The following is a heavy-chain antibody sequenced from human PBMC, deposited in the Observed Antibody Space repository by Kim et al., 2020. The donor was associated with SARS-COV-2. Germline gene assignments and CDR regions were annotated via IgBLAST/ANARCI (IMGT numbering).Heavy chain of an antibody. J-gene: IGHJ4*02. D-gene: IGHD1-7*01. V-gene: IGHV3-48*02. CDR3: ARDNWNYAADY. Sequence: IFYIGSVKGRFTISRDNAKNSVSLQMNSLRDEDTAVYYCARDNWNYAADYWGQGTLVTVSS. CDR2: I.